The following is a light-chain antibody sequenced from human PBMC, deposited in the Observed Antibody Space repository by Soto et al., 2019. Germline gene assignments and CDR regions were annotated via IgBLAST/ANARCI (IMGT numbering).Light chain of an antibody. CDR1: QSVSSSY. Sequence: IMLTQSPCTLSLSPGERATLSCRASQSVSSSYLAWYQQKPGQAPRLLIYGASSRATGIPDRFSGSGSGTDFTLTISRLEPEDFAVYYCQQYGSSGTFGQGTKVDIK. CDR3: QQYGSSGT. V-gene: IGKV3-20*01. J-gene: IGKJ1*01. CDR2: GAS.